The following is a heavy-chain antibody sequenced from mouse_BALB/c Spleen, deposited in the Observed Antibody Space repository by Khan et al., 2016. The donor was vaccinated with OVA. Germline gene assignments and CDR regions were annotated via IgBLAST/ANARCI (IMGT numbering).Heavy chain of an antibody. J-gene: IGHJ3*01. D-gene: IGHD1-2*01. CDR3: ARGGGTAPFAY. Sequence: EVELVESGGGLVQPGGSRKLSCAASGFTFSDYGMAWVRQAPGKGPEWVAFISDLAYTIYYGDAVTGRFTISRENAKNTLYLEMSSLRSEDTAIYYRARGGGTAPFAYWGLGTLVTVSA. V-gene: IGHV5-15*02. CDR2: ISDLAYTI. CDR1: GFTFSDYG.